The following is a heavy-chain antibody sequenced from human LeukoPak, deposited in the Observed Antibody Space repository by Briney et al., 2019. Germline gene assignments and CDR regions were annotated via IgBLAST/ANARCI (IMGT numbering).Heavy chain of an antibody. V-gene: IGHV3-48*01. D-gene: IGHD1-26*01. J-gene: IGHJ4*02. Sequence: PGQSLRLSCAASGFTFSNYAMNWVRQAPGKGLEWISYISRYSNTIYYADSVKGRFTISRDNAKNSLYLQMNSLRAEDTAMYYCARDGTEDYWGQGTLVTVSS. CDR2: ISRYSNTI. CDR3: ARDGTEDY. CDR1: GFTFSNYA.